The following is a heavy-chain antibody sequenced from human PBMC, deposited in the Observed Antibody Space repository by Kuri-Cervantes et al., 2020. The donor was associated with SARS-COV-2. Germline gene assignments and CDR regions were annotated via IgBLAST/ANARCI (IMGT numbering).Heavy chain of an antibody. CDR1: GFTFDDYA. CDR3: ARVSGSYSSPIDY. D-gene: IGHD1-26*01. CDR2: ISWNSNNI. V-gene: IGHV3-9*01. J-gene: IGHJ4*02. Sequence: SLKISCAASGFTFDDYAMHWVRQAPGKGLEWVSGISWNSNNIDYVDSVKGRFTISRDNSKNTLYLQMNSLRAEDTAVYYCARVSGSYSSPIDYWGQGTLVTVSS.